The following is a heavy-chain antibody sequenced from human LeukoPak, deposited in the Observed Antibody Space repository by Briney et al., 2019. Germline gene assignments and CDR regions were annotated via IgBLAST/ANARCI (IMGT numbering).Heavy chain of an antibody. D-gene: IGHD6-13*01. J-gene: IGHJ4*02. CDR3: ARGLLSSSWSPFDY. CDR1: GGTFSSYA. CDR2: IIPILGIA. V-gene: IGHV1-69*04. Sequence: SVKVSCKASGGTFSSYAISWVRQAPGQGLEWMGRIIPILGIANYAQKFQGRVTITADKSTSTAYMELSSLRSDDTAVYYCARGLLSSSWSPFDYWGQGTLVTVSS.